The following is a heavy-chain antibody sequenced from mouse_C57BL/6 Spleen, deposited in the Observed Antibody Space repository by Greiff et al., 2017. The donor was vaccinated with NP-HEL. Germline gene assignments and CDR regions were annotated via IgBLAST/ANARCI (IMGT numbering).Heavy chain of an antibody. Sequence: QVQLQQPGTELVKPGASVKLSCKASGYTFTSYWMHWVKQRPGQGLEWIGNINPSNGGTNYNEKFKSKATLTVDKSSSTAYMQLSSLTSEDSAVYYGARPSYYGSSWNWFAYWGQGTLVTVSA. CDR1: GYTFTSYW. D-gene: IGHD1-1*01. J-gene: IGHJ3*01. CDR3: ARPSYYGSSWNWFAY. CDR2: INPSNGGT. V-gene: IGHV1-53*01.